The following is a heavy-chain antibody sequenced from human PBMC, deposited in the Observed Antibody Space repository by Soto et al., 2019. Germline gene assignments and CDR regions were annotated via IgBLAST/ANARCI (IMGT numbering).Heavy chain of an antibody. CDR1: GGSFSGYY. J-gene: IGHJ5*02. V-gene: IGHV4-34*01. Sequence: QVQLQQWGAGLLKPSETLSLTCAVYGGSFSGYYWSWIRQPPGKGLEWIGEINHSGSTNYNPSLKSRVTIPVDTSKNYFPLKLVSVPAGDTAVYYCASGPRYPGSWGQGTLVTVSS. D-gene: IGHD1-1*01. CDR2: INHSGST. CDR3: ASGPRYPGS.